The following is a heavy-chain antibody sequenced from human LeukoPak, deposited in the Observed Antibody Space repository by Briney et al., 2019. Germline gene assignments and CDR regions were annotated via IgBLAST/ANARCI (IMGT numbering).Heavy chain of an antibody. V-gene: IGHV3-30*18. J-gene: IGHJ4*02. CDR3: AKDLSNSPQIDY. Sequence: GMSLRLSCAASGFTFSSYGMHWVRQAPGKGLEWVAVISYDGSNKYYADSVKGRYTISRDNSKNTLYLQMNSLRAEDTAVYYCAKDLSNSPQIDYWGQGTLVTVSS. CDR1: GFTFSSYG. CDR2: ISYDGSNK. D-gene: IGHD4-23*01.